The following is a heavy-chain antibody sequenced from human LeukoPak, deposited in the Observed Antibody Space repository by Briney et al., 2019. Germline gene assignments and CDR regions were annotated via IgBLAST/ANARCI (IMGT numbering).Heavy chain of an antibody. CDR2: IYHGGST. CDR3: ARDRFMVTDY. D-gene: IGHD5-18*01. CDR1: GGSISSGGYS. Sequence: PSETLSLTCAVSGGSISSGGYSWSWIRQPPGKGLEWIGYIYHGGSTYYNPSLKSRVTISVDRSKNQFSLKLSSVTAADTAVYYCARDRFMVTDYWGQGTLVTVSS. J-gene: IGHJ4*02. V-gene: IGHV4-30-2*01.